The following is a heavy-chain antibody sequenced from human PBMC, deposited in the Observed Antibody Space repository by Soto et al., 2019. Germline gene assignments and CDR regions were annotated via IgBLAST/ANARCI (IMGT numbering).Heavy chain of an antibody. V-gene: IGHV2-5*02. Sequence: QITLKESGPTLVKPTQTLTLTCTLSGFSLSTSGVGVGWIRQPPGKALEWLALIYWDEDKRYSPSLKSRLTITKDTSTNEVVLTMTNMDPVDTGTYYCAHKGGRGAGMDVWGQGATVTVS. CDR3: AHKGGRGAGMDV. J-gene: IGHJ6*02. D-gene: IGHD2-15*01. CDR1: GFSLSTSGVG. CDR2: IYWDEDK.